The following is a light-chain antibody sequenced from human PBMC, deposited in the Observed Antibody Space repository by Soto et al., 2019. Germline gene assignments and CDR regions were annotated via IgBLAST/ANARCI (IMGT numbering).Light chain of an antibody. CDR3: QQYNKWPPLT. J-gene: IGKJ4*01. CDR2: GAT. Sequence: EIVMTQSPATLSVSPGERATLSCRASQSISNNLAWYQQKVGQAPRLLIYGATTRDTGIPARFSGSGSETEFTLTISSLQTEDFAVYYCQQYNKWPPLTFGGGTKVEI. V-gene: IGKV3-15*01. CDR1: QSISNN.